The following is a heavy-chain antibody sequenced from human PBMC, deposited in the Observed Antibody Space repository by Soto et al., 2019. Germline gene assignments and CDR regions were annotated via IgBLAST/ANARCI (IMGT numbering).Heavy chain of an antibody. D-gene: IGHD3-3*01. V-gene: IGHV4-59*01. J-gene: IGHJ4*02. Sequence: SETLSLTCTVSGGSISSYYWSWIRQPPGKGLEWIGYIYYSGSTNYNPSLKSRVTISVDTSKNQFSLKLSSVTAADTAVYYCARAVNYEYYDFWSGYYTLDYWGQGTLVTVSS. CDR1: GGSISSYY. CDR3: ARAVNYEYYDFWSGYYTLDY. CDR2: IYYSGST.